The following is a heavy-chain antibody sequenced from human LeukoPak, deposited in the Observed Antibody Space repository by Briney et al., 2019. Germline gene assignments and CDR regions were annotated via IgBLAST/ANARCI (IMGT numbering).Heavy chain of an antibody. CDR1: GYTFTSYG. J-gene: IGHJ6*03. Sequence: SVKVSCKASGYTFTSYGISWVRQAPGQGLEWMGGIIPIFGTANYAQKFQGRVTITADESTSTAYMELSSLRSEDTAVYYCALGDIVVVPAAMGLYYYYMDVWGKGTTVTVSS. CDR2: IIPIFGTA. CDR3: ALGDIVVVPAAMGLYYYYMDV. D-gene: IGHD2-2*01. V-gene: IGHV1-69*13.